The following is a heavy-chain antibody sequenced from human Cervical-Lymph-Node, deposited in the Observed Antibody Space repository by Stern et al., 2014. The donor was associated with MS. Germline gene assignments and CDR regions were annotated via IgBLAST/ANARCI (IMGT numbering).Heavy chain of an antibody. D-gene: IGHD6-6*01. CDR1: GYSFTKYG. CDR2: INGYNGNT. Sequence: QVQLVQSGAEVKSPGASVKVSCKASGYSFTKYGITWVRQAPGQGLEWLGWINGYNGNTNYAEELQGRATVTTDTSTNTAYMELRNLRSDDTAIYYCARETYTSSSGAYYYYALDVWGQGTKVSVFS. CDR3: ARETYTSSSGAYYYYALDV. V-gene: IGHV1-18*01. J-gene: IGHJ6*02.